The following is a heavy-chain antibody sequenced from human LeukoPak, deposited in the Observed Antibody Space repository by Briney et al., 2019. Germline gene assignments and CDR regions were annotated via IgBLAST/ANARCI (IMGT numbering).Heavy chain of an antibody. J-gene: IGHJ3*02. V-gene: IGHV1-69*05. D-gene: IGHD6-13*01. Sequence: SVKVSCKASGGTFSSYAISWVRQAPGQGVEWVGGINPIFGTANYAQKFQGRVTITTDESTSTAYMELSSLRSEYTAVYYCARGALFGYSSSWYLGAFDIWGQGTMVTVSS. CDR1: GGTFSSYA. CDR3: ARGALFGYSSSWYLGAFDI. CDR2: INPIFGTA.